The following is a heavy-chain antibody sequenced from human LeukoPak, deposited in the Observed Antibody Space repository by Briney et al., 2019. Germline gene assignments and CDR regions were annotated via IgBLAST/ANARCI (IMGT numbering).Heavy chain of an antibody. CDR2: IIPMFGTA. J-gene: IGHJ1*01. V-gene: IGHV1-69*13. D-gene: IGHD2-21*01. CDR3: ARDWSEFRSLIPH. CDR1: GGTFSSYA. Sequence: ASVKVSCKASGGTFSSYAISWVRQAPGRGLEWMGGIIPMFGTAKYAQKFQGRVTITADESTSTAYMELRSLRFEDTAVYYCARDWSEFRSLIPHWGQGTLVTVSS.